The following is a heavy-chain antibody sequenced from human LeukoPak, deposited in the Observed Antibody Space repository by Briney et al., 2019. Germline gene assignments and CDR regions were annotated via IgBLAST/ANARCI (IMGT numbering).Heavy chain of an antibody. D-gene: IGHD2-2*01. CDR3: ARGLASTSCYD. Sequence: ASVKASCKASGYTFTGYYMHWVRQAPGQGLEWMGWTNPNSGGTSYAQKFQGRVTMTRDTSISTAYMELSRLRSDDTAVYYCARGLASTSCYDWGQGTLVTVSS. J-gene: IGHJ4*02. V-gene: IGHV1-2*02. CDR1: GYTFTGYY. CDR2: TNPNSGGT.